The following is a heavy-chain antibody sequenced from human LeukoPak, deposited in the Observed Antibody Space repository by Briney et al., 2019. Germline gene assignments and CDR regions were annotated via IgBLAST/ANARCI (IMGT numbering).Heavy chain of an antibody. CDR1: GFTFSSYA. D-gene: IGHD5-12*01. CDR2: ISSNGGST. V-gene: IGHV3-64D*06. CDR3: VKDGRPVVGGYDPNWFDP. J-gene: IGHJ5*02. Sequence: PGGSLRLSCSASGFTFSSYAMHWVRQVPGKGLEYVSAISSNGGSTYYADSVKGRFTISRDNSKNTLYLQMSSLRAEDTAVYYCVKDGRPVVGGYDPNWFDPWGQGTLVTVSP.